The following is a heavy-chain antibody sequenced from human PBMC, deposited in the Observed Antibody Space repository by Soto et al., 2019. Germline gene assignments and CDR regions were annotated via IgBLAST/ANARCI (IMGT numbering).Heavy chain of an antibody. CDR1: GFTFSSYT. CDR3: AREMKQLVQEGFLQH. V-gene: IGHV3-21*01. CDR2: ISTGSSYI. D-gene: IGHD6-13*01. J-gene: IGHJ1*01. Sequence: GGSLRLSCAASGFTFSSYTMHWVRQAPGKGLEWVSSISTGSSYIYYADSLKGRFTISRDNAGNSLYLQMNSLRAEDTAVYYCAREMKQLVQEGFLQHWGQGTLVTV.